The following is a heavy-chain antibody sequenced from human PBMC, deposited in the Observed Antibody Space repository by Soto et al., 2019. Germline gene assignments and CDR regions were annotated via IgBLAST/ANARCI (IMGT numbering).Heavy chain of an antibody. Sequence: GGPLRPSGTGLGIPFADSAINWVRQAPGKGLEWVGLIRNHSYQATTAYAAAVKGRFTISRYTSNGIAYLQMKSPNIEDSSFYYCSRAEIPYTAYLSLYWGQGTPVTVSS. CDR3: SRAEIPYTAYLSLY. CDR1: GIPFADSA. CDR2: IRNHSYQATT. D-gene: IGHD3-16*02. J-gene: IGHJ4*02. V-gene: IGHV3-49*04.